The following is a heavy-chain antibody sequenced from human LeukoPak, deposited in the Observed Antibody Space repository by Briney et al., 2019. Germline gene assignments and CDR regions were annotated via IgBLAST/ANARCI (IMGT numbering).Heavy chain of an antibody. Sequence: HGESLKISCKGSGYGFANTWIAWVRQMPGKGLEWMGNIYPSDSDTKYSPSFKGQVIMSVDRSINTAYLQWSSLKASDTAMYYCARHDYGGNSEGNWFDPWGQGTLVTVSS. CDR2: IYPSDSDT. CDR3: ARHDYGGNSEGNWFDP. V-gene: IGHV5-51*01. CDR1: GYGFANTW. D-gene: IGHD4-23*01. J-gene: IGHJ5*02.